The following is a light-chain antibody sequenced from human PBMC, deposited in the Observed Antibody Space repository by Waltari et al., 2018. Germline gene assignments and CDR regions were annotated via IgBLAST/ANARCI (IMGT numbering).Light chain of an antibody. J-gene: IGLJ2*01. V-gene: IGLV2-23*01. CDR1: SSDVGNYNF. Sequence: QSALTQPASVSGSPGQSITIPCTGTSSDVGNYNFVSWYQHHPGKATRLMIYEDTKRHSGVSNRFSGSKSGNTASLTISGLQAEDEADYYCCSYTDSTTLVFGGGTGLTVL. CDR2: EDT. CDR3: CSYTDSTTLV.